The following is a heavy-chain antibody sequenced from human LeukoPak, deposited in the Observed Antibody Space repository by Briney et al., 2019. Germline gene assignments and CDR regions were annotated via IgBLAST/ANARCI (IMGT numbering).Heavy chain of an antibody. CDR2: IYNDGSST. V-gene: IGHV3-74*01. CDR1: GFTFSTHA. J-gene: IGHJ4*02. CDR3: ARDDTRGFGY. Sequence: PGGSLRLSCAASGFTFSTHAMTWVRQAPGKGLVWVSRIYNDGSSTSYADSVKGRFTISRDNAKNTLYLQMNSLRAEDTAVYYCARDDTRGFGYWGQGTLVTVSS.